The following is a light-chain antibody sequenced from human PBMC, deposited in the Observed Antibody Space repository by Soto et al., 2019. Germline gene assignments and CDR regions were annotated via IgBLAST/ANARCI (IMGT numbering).Light chain of an antibody. CDR1: SSNIENNY. CDR2: DND. J-gene: IGLJ3*02. CDR3: GTWDTSLSAAPV. V-gene: IGLV1-51*01. Sequence: QSVLTQPPSVSAAAGQTVTISCSGSSSNIENNYVSWYQQLPGTAPKLLIYDNDKRPSGIPDRFSGSKSGTSATLGITGLQTGDEADYYCGTWDTSLSAAPVFGGGTKLTVL.